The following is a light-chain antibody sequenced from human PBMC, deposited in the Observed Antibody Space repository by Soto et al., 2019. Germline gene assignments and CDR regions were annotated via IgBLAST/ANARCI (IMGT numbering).Light chain of an antibody. J-gene: IGLJ1*01. CDR2: GNT. Sequence: QSALTQPPSVSGAPGQRVTISCTGSSSNIGAGYEVNWYQHLPGAAPKLLIYGNTNRPSGVPDRFSGSKSGTSASLAITGLQAEDEADYYCQSYDSSLSALYVFGTGTEVTVL. CDR1: SSNIGAGYE. CDR3: QSYDSSLSALYV. V-gene: IGLV1-40*01.